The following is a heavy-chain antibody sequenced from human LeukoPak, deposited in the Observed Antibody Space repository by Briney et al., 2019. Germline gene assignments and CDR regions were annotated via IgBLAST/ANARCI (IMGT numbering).Heavy chain of an antibody. CDR2: IHYTGST. CDR3: ARGDPMPVFLITVDWFYAL. V-gene: IGHV4-39*01. Sequence: PSETLSLTCTVSGASLRSGKNFWGSIRQSPGKGLEWIGNIHYTGSTYYNASLKSRVSMSVDTSKNQFSLRLTSVTAADTAIYYCARGDPMPVFLITVDWFYALWGRGTLASVSS. J-gene: IGHJ2*01. D-gene: IGHD3-16*01. CDR1: GASLRSGKNF.